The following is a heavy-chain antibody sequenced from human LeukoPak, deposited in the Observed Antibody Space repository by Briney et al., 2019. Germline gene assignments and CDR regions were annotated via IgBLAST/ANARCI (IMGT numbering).Heavy chain of an antibody. CDR2: ISGSGGST. D-gene: IGHD3-10*01. Sequence: GGSLRLSCAASGFTFSSYSMNWVRQAPGKGLEWVSAISGSGGSTYYADSVKGRFTISRDNSKNTLYLQMNSLRAEDTAVYYCAKALLWFGERTPYYYYYMDVWGKGTTVTISS. J-gene: IGHJ6*03. CDR3: AKALLWFGERTPYYYYYMDV. CDR1: GFTFSSYS. V-gene: IGHV3-23*01.